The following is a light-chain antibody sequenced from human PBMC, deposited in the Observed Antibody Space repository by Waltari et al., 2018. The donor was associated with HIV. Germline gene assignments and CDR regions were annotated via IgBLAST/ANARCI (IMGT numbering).Light chain of an antibody. CDR3: AAWDDSLNGFV. CDR1: SSNIGINS. Sequence: QSVLTQPPSASGTPGQRVTISCSGSSSNIGINSVHWYQQLPGAAPTPLIYTNNQRPSGVPDRFSGSKSGTSASLAISGLQSEDEADYYCAAWDDSLNGFVFGAGTKVTVL. J-gene: IGLJ1*01. CDR2: TNN. V-gene: IGLV1-44*01.